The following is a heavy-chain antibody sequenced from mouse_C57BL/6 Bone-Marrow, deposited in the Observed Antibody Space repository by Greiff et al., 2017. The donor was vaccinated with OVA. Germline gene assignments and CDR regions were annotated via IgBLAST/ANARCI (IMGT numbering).Heavy chain of an antibody. Sequence: QVQLQQSGAELARPGASVKLSCKASGYTFTSYGISWVKQRPGQGLEWIGEIYPRSGNTYYNEKFKGKATLTADKSSSTAYMELRSLTSEDSAVYFCARYNYGSSPLNYWGQGTTLTVSS. V-gene: IGHV1-81*01. D-gene: IGHD1-1*01. CDR1: GYTFTSYG. CDR2: IYPRSGNT. CDR3: ARYNYGSSPLNY. J-gene: IGHJ2*01.